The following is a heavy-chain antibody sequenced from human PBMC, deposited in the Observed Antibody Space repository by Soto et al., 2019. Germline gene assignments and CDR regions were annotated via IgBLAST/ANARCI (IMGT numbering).Heavy chain of an antibody. J-gene: IGHJ6*03. Sequence: EVQLVESGGGLVQPGRSLRLSCAASGFTFDDYAMHWVRQAPGKGLEWVSGISWHSGSIGYADSVKGRFTISRDNAKNSLYLQMNSLRAEDTALYYCAKGDDYMDVWGKGTTVTVSS. CDR3: AKGDDYMDV. V-gene: IGHV3-9*01. CDR2: ISWHSGSI. CDR1: GFTFDDYA.